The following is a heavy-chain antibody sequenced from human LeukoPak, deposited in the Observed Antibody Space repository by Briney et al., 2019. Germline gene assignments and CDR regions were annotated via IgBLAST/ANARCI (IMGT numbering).Heavy chain of an antibody. V-gene: IGHV4-30-4*01. CDR3: ARGPDSSGYYYFDY. CDR1: GGSISSGDYY. CDR2: IYYSGST. Sequence: SQTLSLTCTVSGGSISSGDYYWGWIRQPPGKGLEWIGYIYYSGSTYYNPSLKSRVTISVDTSKNQFSLKLSSVTAADTAVYYCARGPDSSGYYYFDYWGQGTLVTVSS. D-gene: IGHD3-22*01. J-gene: IGHJ4*02.